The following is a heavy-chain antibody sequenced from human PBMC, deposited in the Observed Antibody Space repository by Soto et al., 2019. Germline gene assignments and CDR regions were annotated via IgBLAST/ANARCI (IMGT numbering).Heavy chain of an antibody. CDR1: GYTRKTFTIYA. V-gene: IGHV5-51*01. CDR3: ASTYDADAFDI. CDR2: IYPGGSDT. Sequence: ESRKDSCKGSGYTRKTFTIYAIAWERQKPGQGLEWMGLIYPGGSDTRYSPSFQGQVTISADNSISIAYLEWSSLKASDTGMYYCASTYDADAFDIWGQGTMVTVSS. D-gene: IGHD5-12*01. J-gene: IGHJ3*02.